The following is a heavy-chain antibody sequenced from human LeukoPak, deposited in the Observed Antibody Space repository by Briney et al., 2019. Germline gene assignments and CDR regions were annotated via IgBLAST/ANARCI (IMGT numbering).Heavy chain of an antibody. Sequence: GGSLRLSCAASGFTFSSYWMSWVRQAPGKGLEWVANIKQDGSEKYYVDSVKGRFTISRDNAKNSLYLQMNSLRAEDTAVYYCARGGSAIPCPFDYWGQGTLVTVSS. CDR1: GFTFSSYW. D-gene: IGHD2-21*01. J-gene: IGHJ4*02. V-gene: IGHV3-7*01. CDR2: IKQDGSEK. CDR3: ARGGSAIPCPFDY.